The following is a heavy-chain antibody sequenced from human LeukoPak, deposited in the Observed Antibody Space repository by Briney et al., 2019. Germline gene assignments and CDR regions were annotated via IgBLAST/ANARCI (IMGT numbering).Heavy chain of an antibody. V-gene: IGHV4-4*02. J-gene: IGHJ4*02. CDR2: IYHSGIT. CDR3: ASSSTDGYNPFDY. D-gene: IGHD5-24*01. CDR1: GGSISSSNW. Sequence: SETLSLTCAVSGGSISSSNWWSWVRQPPGKGLEWIGEIYHSGITNYNPPLKSRVTISGDKSKNQFSLKLSSVTAADTAVYYCASSSTDGYNPFDYWGQGTLVTVSS.